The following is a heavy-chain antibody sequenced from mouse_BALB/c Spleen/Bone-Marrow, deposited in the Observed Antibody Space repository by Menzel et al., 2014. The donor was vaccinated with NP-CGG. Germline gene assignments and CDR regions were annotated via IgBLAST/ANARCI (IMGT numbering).Heavy chain of an antibody. Sequence: EVQLQQSGPELVKPGVSMKISCKASGYSFXGYTMNWVKQSHGKNLEWIGLINPYDGGTSYNQKFKGKATLTVDKSSTTAFMELLSLTSEDSAVYYCARWDYYGYAMDNWGQGTSVTVSS. D-gene: IGHD1-1*01. V-gene: IGHV1-18*01. CDR1: GYSFXGYT. J-gene: IGHJ4*01. CDR2: INPYDGGT. CDR3: ARWDYYGYAMDN.